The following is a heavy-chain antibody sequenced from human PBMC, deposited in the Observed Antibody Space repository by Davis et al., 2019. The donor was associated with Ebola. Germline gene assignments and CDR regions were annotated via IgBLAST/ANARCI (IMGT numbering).Heavy chain of an antibody. Sequence: SLKISCAASGFIFSSYSMNWLRQAPGKGLEWVSSITSSSSYIYYADSVKGRFTISRDNAKNSLYLQMNSLRAEDKAVYYCARGRGGKSRYGMDVWGQGTTVTVSS. V-gene: IGHV3-21*01. D-gene: IGHD4-23*01. CDR1: GFIFSSYS. J-gene: IGHJ6*02. CDR3: ARGRGGKSRYGMDV. CDR2: ITSSSSYI.